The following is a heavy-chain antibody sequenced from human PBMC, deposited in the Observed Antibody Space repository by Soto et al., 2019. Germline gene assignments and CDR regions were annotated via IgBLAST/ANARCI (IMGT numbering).Heavy chain of an antibody. J-gene: IGHJ4*02. CDR3: ARPSYDSSAPFGY. CDR1: GFTFSDYA. D-gene: IGHD3-22*01. CDR2: VSRDGRNT. Sequence: PGGSLRLSCAASGFTFSDYAMHWVRQAPGKGLEWVARVSRDGRNTRYADSVKGRFTISRDNAKNTLYLQMNSLRAEDTAVYYCARPSYDSSAPFGYWGQGTLVTVSS. V-gene: IGHV3-74*01.